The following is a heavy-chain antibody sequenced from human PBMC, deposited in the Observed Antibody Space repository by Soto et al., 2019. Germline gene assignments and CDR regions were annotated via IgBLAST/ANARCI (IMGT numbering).Heavy chain of an antibody. Sequence: QAQLQESGPGLVKPSETLSLTCTVSGGSISSSYWSWLRQPPGNGLEWIGYIYHSGSTKYNPSLRSRVSIQVDTSKNQFSVRLIFVTAADTAVYYWARWHFDTVNAFDIWGQGAMVPVSP. V-gene: IGHV4-59*12. CDR1: GGSISSSY. D-gene: IGHD4-17*01. CDR2: IYHSGST. J-gene: IGHJ3*02. CDR3: ARWHFDTVNAFDI.